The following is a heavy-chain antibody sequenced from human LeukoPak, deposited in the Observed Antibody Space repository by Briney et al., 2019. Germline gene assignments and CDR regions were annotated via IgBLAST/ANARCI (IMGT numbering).Heavy chain of an antibody. V-gene: IGHV4-4*02. J-gene: IGHJ6*03. CDR1: GGSISSSNW. Sequence: PSGTLSLTCAVSGGSISSSNWWSWVRQPPGKGLEWIGEIYHSGSTNYNPSLKSRVSISLDKSKNQFSLKLSSVTAADTAVYYCARYRKYYYYMDVWGKGTTVTVSS. CDR3: ARYRKYYYYMDV. D-gene: IGHD1-26*01. CDR2: IYHSGST.